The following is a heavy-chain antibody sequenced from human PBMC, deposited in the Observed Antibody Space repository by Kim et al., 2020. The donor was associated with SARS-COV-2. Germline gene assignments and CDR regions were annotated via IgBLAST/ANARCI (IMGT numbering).Heavy chain of an antibody. Sequence: SVKVSCKASGGTFSSYAISWVRQAPGQGLEWMGGIIPIFGTANYAQKFQGRVTITADESTSTAYMELSSLRSEDTAVYYCARGSYDFNWFDPWGQGTLVTVSS. V-gene: IGHV1-69*13. J-gene: IGHJ5*02. CDR3: ARGSYDFNWFDP. D-gene: IGHD1-26*01. CDR2: IIPIFGTA. CDR1: GGTFSSYA.